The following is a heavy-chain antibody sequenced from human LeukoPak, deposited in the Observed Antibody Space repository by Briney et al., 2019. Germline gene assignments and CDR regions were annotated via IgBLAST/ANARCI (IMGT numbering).Heavy chain of an antibody. D-gene: IGHD4-17*01. CDR1: HSTFPTFT. V-gene: IGHV1-18*01. CDR2: ISVASGDT. J-gene: IGHJ4*02. Sequence: GASVKVSCKASHSTFPTFTFTWVRQAPGQGLEWLGWISVASGDTFYAQKVQGRVSMTTNTTTGTLYMELTSQRSDDTAVYYCTTGYGDLEIYGNWGQGTLVIVSS. CDR3: TTGYGDLEIYGN.